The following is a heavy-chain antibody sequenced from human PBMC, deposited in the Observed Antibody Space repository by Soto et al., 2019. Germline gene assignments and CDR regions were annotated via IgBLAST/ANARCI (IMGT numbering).Heavy chain of an antibody. CDR3: ATPQDYDGCLDS. CDR1: GYPFIRYN. V-gene: IGHV1-3*01. J-gene: IGHJ4*02. D-gene: IGHD3-22*01. CDR2: INVGNGNT. Sequence: QVQFVQSGAEVKKPGASVKVSCKTPGYPFIRYNIHWVRQAPGKRLEWTGWINVGNGNTRYSQKFQGRLTLTRDTPGNTAYLELNSLISEDTAVYYCATPQDYDGCLDSWGQGTLVTVSS.